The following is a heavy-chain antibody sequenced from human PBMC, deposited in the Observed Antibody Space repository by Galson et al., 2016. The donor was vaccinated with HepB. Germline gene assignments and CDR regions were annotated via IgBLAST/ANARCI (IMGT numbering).Heavy chain of an antibody. D-gene: IGHD1-1*01. CDR3: ARFIASPWNDYYYYGMDV. CDR1: GFTLSGYS. CDR2: VSRSSENI. V-gene: IGHV3-21*01. Sequence: SLRLSCAASGFTLSGYSMNWVRQAPGKGLEWVASVSRSSENINYADSLRGRFTISGDNSKNTLYLQMNSLRAEETAVYYCARFIASPWNDYYYYGMDVWGKGTTVTVSS. J-gene: IGHJ6*04.